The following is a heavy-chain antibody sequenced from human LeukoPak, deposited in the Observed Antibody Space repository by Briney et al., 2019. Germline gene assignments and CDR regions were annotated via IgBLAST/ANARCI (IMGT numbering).Heavy chain of an antibody. Sequence: GGSLRLSCAASGFTFSRDGMHWVRQAPGKGLEWVAVISNDETNKYYTDSVKGRFTISRDNSKNMVYLQMNRLRVEDTAVYYCAKEGQRGSYGVYDDYHWGQGTLVTVSS. CDR1: GFTFSRDG. V-gene: IGHV3-30*18. J-gene: IGHJ5*02. D-gene: IGHD5/OR15-5a*01. CDR2: ISNDETNK. CDR3: AKEGQRGSYGVYDDYH.